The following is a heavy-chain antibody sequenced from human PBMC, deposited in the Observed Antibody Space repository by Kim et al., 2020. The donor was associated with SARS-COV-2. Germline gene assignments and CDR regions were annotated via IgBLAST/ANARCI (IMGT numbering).Heavy chain of an antibody. CDR2: IYPGDSDT. CDR3: ARHGYYDILTGSAYYGMDV. J-gene: IGHJ6*02. Sequence: GESLKISCKGSGYSFTSYWIGWVRQMPGKGLEWMGIIYPGDSDTRYSPSFQGQVTISADKSISTAYLQWSSLKASDTAMYYCARHGYYDILTGSAYYGMDVWGQGTTVTVSS. D-gene: IGHD3-9*01. CDR1: GYSFTSYW. V-gene: IGHV5-51*01.